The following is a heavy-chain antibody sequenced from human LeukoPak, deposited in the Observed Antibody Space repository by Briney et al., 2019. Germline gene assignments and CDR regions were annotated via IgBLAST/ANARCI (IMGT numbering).Heavy chain of an antibody. CDR1: GFSLSTSGVG. V-gene: IGHV2-5*02. Sequence: SGPTLVKPTQTLMLTCTFSGFSLSTSGVGVGWIRQPPGKALEWLALIYWDDDKRYSPSLKSRLTITKDTSKNQVVLTMTNMDPVDTATYYCARLTYGDPFDYWGQGTLVTVSS. D-gene: IGHD4-17*01. J-gene: IGHJ4*02. CDR2: IYWDDDK. CDR3: ARLTYGDPFDY.